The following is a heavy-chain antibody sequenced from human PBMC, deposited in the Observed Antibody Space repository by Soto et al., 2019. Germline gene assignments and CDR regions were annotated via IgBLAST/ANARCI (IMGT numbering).Heavy chain of an antibody. D-gene: IGHD6-6*01. CDR3: ARHISSSSYYYYYYGMDV. Sequence: PGESLKISCKASGYNFGGYWIGWVRQMPGKGLEWMGIIFPCDSDTRYSPSFQGQVTISADKSISTVYLQWRSLKASDTAMYYCARHISSSSYYYYYYGMDVWGQGTTVTVSS. J-gene: IGHJ6*02. CDR2: IFPCDSDT. V-gene: IGHV5-51*01. CDR1: GYNFGGYW.